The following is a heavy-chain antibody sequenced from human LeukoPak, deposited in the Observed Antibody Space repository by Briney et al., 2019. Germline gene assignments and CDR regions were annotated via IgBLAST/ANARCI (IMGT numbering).Heavy chain of an antibody. Sequence: PSETLSLTCAVSGYSISSGYYWGWIRQPPGKGLEWIGSIYHSGSTYCNPSLKSRVTISVDTSKNQFSLKLSSVTAADTAVYYCARQPIVVVPAAKPYRWFDPWGQGTLVTVSS. CDR1: GYSISSGYY. CDR3: ARQPIVVVPAAKPYRWFDP. CDR2: IYHSGST. J-gene: IGHJ5*02. D-gene: IGHD2-2*01. V-gene: IGHV4-38-2*01.